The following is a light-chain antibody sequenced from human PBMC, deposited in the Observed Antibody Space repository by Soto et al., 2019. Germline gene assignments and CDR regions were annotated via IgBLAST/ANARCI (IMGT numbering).Light chain of an antibody. Sequence: DMQMTQSPPSLSASVGDKLTITCRASHDISNYLAWYQQKPGEVPKLLIYSASTLESGVSSRFSGGGTGTDFTLTINSLQPEEVGTSSFQKYNSVPRTFGQGTKVEIK. CDR3: QKYNSVPRT. CDR1: HDISNY. J-gene: IGKJ1*01. CDR2: SAS. V-gene: IGKV1-27*01.